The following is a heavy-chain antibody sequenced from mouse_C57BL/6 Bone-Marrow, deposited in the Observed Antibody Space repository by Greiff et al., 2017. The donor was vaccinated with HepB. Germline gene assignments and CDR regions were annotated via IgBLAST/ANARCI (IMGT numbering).Heavy chain of an antibody. CDR1: GYTFTSYD. CDR3: ARRAWYYGSYAMDY. J-gene: IGHJ4*01. D-gene: IGHD1-1*01. Sequence: VKLVESGPELVKPGASVKLSCKASGYTFTSYDINWVKQRPGQGLEWIGWIYPRDGSTKYNEKFKGKATLTVDTSSSTAYMELHSLTSEDSAVYFCARRAWYYGSYAMDYWGQGTSVTVSS. V-gene: IGHV1-85*01. CDR2: IYPRDGST.